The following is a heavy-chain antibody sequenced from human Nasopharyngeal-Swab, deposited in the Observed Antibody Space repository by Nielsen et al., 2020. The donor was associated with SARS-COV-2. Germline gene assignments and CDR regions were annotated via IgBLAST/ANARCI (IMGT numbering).Heavy chain of an antibody. D-gene: IGHD5-18*01. Sequence: GESLKISCAASGFTFSSYWMSWVRQAPGKGLEWVANIKQDGSEKYYVDSVKGRFTISRDNAKNSLYLQMNSLRAEDTAVHYCARDSRGYSYGYIYFDYWGQGTLVTVSS. V-gene: IGHV3-7*03. CDR1: GFTFSSYW. CDR3: ARDSRGYSYGYIYFDY. CDR2: IKQDGSEK. J-gene: IGHJ4*02.